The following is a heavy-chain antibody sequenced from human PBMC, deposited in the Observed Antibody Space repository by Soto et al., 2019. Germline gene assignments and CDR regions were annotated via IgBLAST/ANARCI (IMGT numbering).Heavy chain of an antibody. CDR2: INPSGGST. CDR3: VSPTCFDYYDSSGEDAFDI. Sequence: ASVKVSCKASGYTFTSYYMHWVRQAPGQGLERMGIINPSGGSTSHVQKFQGRVTMTRDTSTSTVYMELSSLRSEDTAVYYFVSPTCFDYYDSSGEDAFDIWGQGTMVTVSS. V-gene: IGHV1-46*01. D-gene: IGHD3-22*01. CDR1: GYTFTSYY. J-gene: IGHJ3*02.